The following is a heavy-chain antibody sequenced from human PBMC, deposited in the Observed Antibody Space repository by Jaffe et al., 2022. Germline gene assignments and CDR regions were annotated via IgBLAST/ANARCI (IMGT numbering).Heavy chain of an antibody. Sequence: QITLKESGPTLVKPTQTLTLTCTFSGFSLNTDEMGVGWIRQPPGKALEWLALIYWDDDKRYSPSLKSRLTITKDTSKDRVVLTMTNMDPVDTATYYCAQSINYGAAQYYFNFWGQGTLVTVSS. CDR2: IYWDDDK. V-gene: IGHV2-5*02. J-gene: IGHJ4*02. CDR3: AQSINYGAAQYYFNF. CDR1: GFSLNTDEMG. D-gene: IGHD3-10*01.